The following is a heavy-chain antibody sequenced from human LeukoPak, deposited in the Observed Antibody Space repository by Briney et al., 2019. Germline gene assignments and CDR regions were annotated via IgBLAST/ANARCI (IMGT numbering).Heavy chain of an antibody. Sequence: SETLSLTCTVPGGSISSYYWSWIRQPAGKGLEWIGRIYTSGSTNYNPSLKSRVTMSVDTSKNQFSLKLSSVTAADTAVYYCAREGAPGVVVPVYYYYYMDVWGKGTTVTVSS. J-gene: IGHJ6*03. D-gene: IGHD2-2*01. CDR2: IYTSGST. V-gene: IGHV4-4*07. CDR1: GGSISSYY. CDR3: AREGAPGVVVPVYYYYYMDV.